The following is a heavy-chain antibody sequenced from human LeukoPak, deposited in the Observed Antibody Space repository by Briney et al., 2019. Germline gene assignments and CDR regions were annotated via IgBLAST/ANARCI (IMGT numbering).Heavy chain of an antibody. CDR2: INPNSGGT. Sequence: GASVKVSCKASGYTFTGYYMHWVRQAPGQGLEGMGWINPNSGGTNYAQKFQGRVTMNRDTSISTPYMELSRLRSDDTAVYFCARDRAKIPGITMVRGVTKFYYYYMDVWGKGTTVTVSS. CDR1: GYTFTGYY. D-gene: IGHD3-10*01. V-gene: IGHV1-2*02. CDR3: ARDRAKIPGITMVRGVTKFYYYYMDV. J-gene: IGHJ6*03.